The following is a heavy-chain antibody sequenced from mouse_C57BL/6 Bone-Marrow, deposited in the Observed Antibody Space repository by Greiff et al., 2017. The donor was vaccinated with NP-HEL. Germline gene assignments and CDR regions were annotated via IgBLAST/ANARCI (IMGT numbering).Heavy chain of an antibody. CDR1: GYTFTDYY. D-gene: IGHD1-1*01. CDR3: ARRYYGSSLY. V-gene: IGHV1-26*01. J-gene: IGHJ2*01. Sequence: EVQLQQSGPELVKPGASVKISCKASGYTFTDYYMNWVKQSHGKSLEWIGDINPNNGGTSYNQKFKGKATLTVDKSSSTAYMELRSLTSEDSAVYYCARRYYGSSLYWGQGTTLTVS. CDR2: INPNNGGT.